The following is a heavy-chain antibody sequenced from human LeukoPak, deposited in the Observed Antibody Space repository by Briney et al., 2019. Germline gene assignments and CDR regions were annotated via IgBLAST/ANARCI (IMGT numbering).Heavy chain of an antibody. CDR2: VFDSGNT. V-gene: IGHV4-59*01. D-gene: IGHD3-10*01. Sequence: SETPSLTCTVSGGSISNYYWGWVRQPPGKGLEWVGSVFDSGNTYYNPSLKSRVTISVDKSRNQFSLNLSSVTAADTAVYYCARDTYYGSGSYYRYTFDSWGQGTMVTVSS. CDR1: GGSISNYY. J-gene: IGHJ4*02. CDR3: ARDTYYGSGSYYRYTFDS.